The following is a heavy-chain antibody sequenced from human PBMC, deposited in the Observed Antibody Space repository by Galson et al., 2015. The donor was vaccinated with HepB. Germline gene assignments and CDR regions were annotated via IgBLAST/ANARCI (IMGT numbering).Heavy chain of an antibody. CDR2: ISWNSGSI. V-gene: IGHV3-9*01. CDR1: GFTFDDYA. D-gene: IGHD6-13*01. Sequence: SLRLSCAASGFTFDDYAMHWVRQAPGKGLEWVPGISWNSGSIAYADSVKGRFTISRDNAKNSLYLQMNSLRAEDTALYYCAKDQKTRIAADGRGYYFDYWGQGTLVTVSS. J-gene: IGHJ4*02. CDR3: AKDQKTRIAADGRGYYFDY.